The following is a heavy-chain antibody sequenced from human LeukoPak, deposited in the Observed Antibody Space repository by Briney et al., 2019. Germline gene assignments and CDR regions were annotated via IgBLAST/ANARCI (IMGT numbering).Heavy chain of an antibody. CDR1: GLTFSSYG. CDR2: IWYDGSNK. J-gene: IGHJ4*02. CDR3: SSGSYYSPYYFDS. Sequence: GGSLRLSCAASGLTFSSYGMHWVRQAPGKGLEWLAVIWYDGSNKYYADSVKGRFTISRDNSKNTLYLQMNSLRAEDTAVYYCSSGSYYSPYYFDSWGQGTLVTVSS. V-gene: IGHV3-33*01. D-gene: IGHD1-26*01.